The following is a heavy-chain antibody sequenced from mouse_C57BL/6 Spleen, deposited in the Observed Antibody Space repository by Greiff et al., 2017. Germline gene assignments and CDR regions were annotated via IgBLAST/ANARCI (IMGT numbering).Heavy chain of an antibody. J-gene: IGHJ2*01. CDR1: GYTFTDYY. V-gene: IGHV1-26*01. CDR2: INPNNGGT. CDR3: ARGDYSNFFYFDY. Sequence: EVQLQQSGPELVKPGASVKISCKASGYTFTDYYMNWVKQSPGQSLEWIGDINPNNGGTSYNQKFKGKATLTVDKSSSTAYMELRSLTSEDSAVYYCARGDYSNFFYFDYWGQGTTLTVSS. D-gene: IGHD2-5*01.